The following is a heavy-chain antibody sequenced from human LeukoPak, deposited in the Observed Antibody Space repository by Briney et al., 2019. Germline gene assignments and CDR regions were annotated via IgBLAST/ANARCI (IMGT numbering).Heavy chain of an antibody. V-gene: IGHV3-23*01. CDR2: ISGSGGST. D-gene: IGHD6-19*01. Sequence: QPGGSLRLSCAASGFTFSSYAMSWVRQAPGKGLEWVSAISGSGGSTYYADSVKGRFTISRDNSKNTLYLQMNSLRAEDTAVYYCAKDQGSGWYYYYYYMDVWGKGTTVTVSS. CDR1: GFTFSSYA. CDR3: AKDQGSGWYYYYYYMDV. J-gene: IGHJ6*03.